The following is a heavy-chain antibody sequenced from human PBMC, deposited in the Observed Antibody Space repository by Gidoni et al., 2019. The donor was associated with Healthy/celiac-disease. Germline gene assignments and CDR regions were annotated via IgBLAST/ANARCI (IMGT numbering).Heavy chain of an antibody. Sequence: EVQLLESGGGLVQPGGSLRLSCAASGLTFSSYAMSWVRQAPGKGLEWGSASSGSGGSTYYADSVKGRFTISRDNSKNTLYLQMNSLRAEDTAVYYCAKEVGATTFYYYGMDVWGQGTTVTVSS. V-gene: IGHV3-23*01. D-gene: IGHD1-26*01. CDR1: GLTFSSYA. CDR3: AKEVGATTFYYYGMDV. CDR2: SSGSGGST. J-gene: IGHJ6*02.